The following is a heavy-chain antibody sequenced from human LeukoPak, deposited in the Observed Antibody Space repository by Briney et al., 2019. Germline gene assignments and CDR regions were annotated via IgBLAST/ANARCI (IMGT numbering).Heavy chain of an antibody. D-gene: IGHD3-16*02. Sequence: SGGSLRLSCAASGFTFSSYWMSWVRQAPGKGLEWVANIKQDGSEKYYVDSVKGRFTISRDNAKNSLYLQMNSLRAEDTALYYCAKAGTSLPDFDYWGQGTLVTVSS. V-gene: IGHV3-7*03. CDR1: GFTFSSYW. J-gene: IGHJ4*02. CDR2: IKQDGSEK. CDR3: AKAGTSLPDFDY.